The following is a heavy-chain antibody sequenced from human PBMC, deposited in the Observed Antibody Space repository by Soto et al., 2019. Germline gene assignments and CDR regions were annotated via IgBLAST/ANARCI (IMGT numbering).Heavy chain of an antibody. Sequence: QVQLQESGPGLVKPSETLSLTCNVSGGSISNYYWNWIRQPPGKRLEWIGYISDSGSTKYNPSLMSRVTITADMPQNQVTLKGKSVAAADSAIYYWARARLVGLTTWDYFDYWGQGTLVTVSS. V-gene: IGHV4-59*01. CDR2: ISDSGST. CDR1: GGSISNYY. CDR3: ARARLVGLTTWDYFDY. D-gene: IGHD1-1*01. J-gene: IGHJ4*02.